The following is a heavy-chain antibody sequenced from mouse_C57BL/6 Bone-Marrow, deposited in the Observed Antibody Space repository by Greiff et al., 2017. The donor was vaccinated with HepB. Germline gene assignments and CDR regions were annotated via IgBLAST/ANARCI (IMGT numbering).Heavy chain of an antibody. CDR2: IRLKSDNYAT. CDR1: GFTFSNYW. V-gene: IGHV6-3*01. J-gene: IGHJ1*03. Sequence: EVKLVESGGGLVQPGGSMKLSCVASGFTFSNYWMNWVRQSPEKGLEWVAQIRLKSDNYATHYAESVKGRFTISRDDSKSSVYLQMNNLRAEDTGIYYCTKAHSNYWYFDVWGTGTTVTVSS. D-gene: IGHD2-5*01. CDR3: TKAHSNYWYFDV.